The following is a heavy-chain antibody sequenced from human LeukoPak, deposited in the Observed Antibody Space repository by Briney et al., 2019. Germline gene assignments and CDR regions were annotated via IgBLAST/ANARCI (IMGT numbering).Heavy chain of an antibody. D-gene: IGHD3-9*01. J-gene: IGHJ4*02. CDR3: ARERDYDILTGSDY. CDR1: GFTFSSFW. V-gene: IGHV3-21*01. CDR2: ISSSSSYI. Sequence: GGSLRLSCAASGFTFSSFWTSWVRQAPGKGLEWVSSISSSSSYIYYADSVKGRFTISRDNAKNSLYLQMNSLRAEDTAVYYCARERDYDILTGSDYWGQGTLVTVSS.